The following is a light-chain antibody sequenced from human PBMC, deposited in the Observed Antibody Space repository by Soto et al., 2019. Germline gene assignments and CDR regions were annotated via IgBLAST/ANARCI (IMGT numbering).Light chain of an antibody. V-gene: IGKV1-5*03. CDR3: QDYNSHQWT. Sequence: DIQMTQSPSTLSASVGDRVTITCRASQSISGWLAWYQQKPGKAPKLLIYKASSLESGVPSRFSGSGSGTEFTLTISSLQPDDIATYYCQDYNSHQWTFGQGTKVDIK. CDR1: QSISGW. J-gene: IGKJ1*01. CDR2: KAS.